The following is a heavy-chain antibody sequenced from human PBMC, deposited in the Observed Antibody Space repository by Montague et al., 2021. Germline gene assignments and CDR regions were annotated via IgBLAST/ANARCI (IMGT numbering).Heavy chain of an antibody. CDR2: IHHSGIT. Sequence: SETLSLTCAVSGGSFSAYYWDWIRQPPGKGLEWIGEIHHSGITYYNPSLNSRLTISLDTSKNQFYLKLNSVTAADTAVYFCARRSRLKNPVDYWGQGTLVTVSS. V-gene: IGHV4-34*01. CDR1: GGSFSAYY. CDR3: ARRSRLKNPVDY. J-gene: IGHJ4*02. D-gene: IGHD1-14*01.